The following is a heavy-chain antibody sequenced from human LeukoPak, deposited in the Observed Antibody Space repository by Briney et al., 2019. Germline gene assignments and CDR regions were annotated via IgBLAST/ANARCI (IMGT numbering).Heavy chain of an antibody. J-gene: IGHJ4*02. Sequence: SVKVSCKASGGTFSSYAISWVRQAPGQGLEWMGRIFPIFGTANYAQKFQGRVTITTDESTSTAYMELSSLRSEDTAVYYCASTTAMETHFDYWGQGTLVTVSS. D-gene: IGHD5-18*01. V-gene: IGHV1-69*05. CDR1: GGTFSSYA. CDR2: IFPIFGTA. CDR3: ASTTAMETHFDY.